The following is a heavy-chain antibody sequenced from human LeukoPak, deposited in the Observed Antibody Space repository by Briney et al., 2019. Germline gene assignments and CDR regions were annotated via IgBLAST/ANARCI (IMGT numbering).Heavy chain of an antibody. CDR2: IIPILGIA. J-gene: IGHJ4*02. CDR1: GGTLSSYT. D-gene: IGHD5-12*01. Sequence: SVKVSCKASGGTLSSYTISWVRQAPGQGLEWMGRIIPILGIANYAQKFQGRVTITADKSTSTAYMELSSLRSEDTAVYYCASHVDIVATARFDYWGQGTLVTVSS. CDR3: ASHVDIVATARFDY. V-gene: IGHV1-69*02.